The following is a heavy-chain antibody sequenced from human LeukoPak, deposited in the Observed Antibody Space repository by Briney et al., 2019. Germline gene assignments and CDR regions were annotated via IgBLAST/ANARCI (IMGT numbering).Heavy chain of an antibody. CDR2: IRYDGSNK. J-gene: IGHJ4*02. Sequence: PGRSLRLSCAASGFTFSSYGMHWVRQAPGKGLEWVAFIRYDGSNKYYADSVKGRFTISRDNSKNTLYLQMNSLRAEDTAVYYCAKGEYSSSFFDYWGQGTLVTVSS. CDR1: GFTFSSYG. V-gene: IGHV3-30*02. D-gene: IGHD6-6*01. CDR3: AKGEYSSSFFDY.